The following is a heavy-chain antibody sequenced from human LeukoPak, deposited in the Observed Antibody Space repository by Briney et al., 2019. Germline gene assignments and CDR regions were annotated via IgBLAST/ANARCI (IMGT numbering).Heavy chain of an antibody. V-gene: IGHV4-61*09. Sequence: SETLSLTCTVSGGSISSGSYCWSWIRQPAGKGLEWIGHIYSSGSTNYNPSLKSRVTISVDTSKNQFSLKLSSVTAADTAVYYCARGARRWGQLWCHDYWGQGTLVTVSS. CDR1: GGSISSGSYC. CDR3: ARGARRWGQLWCHDY. CDR2: IYSSGST. D-gene: IGHD5-18*01. J-gene: IGHJ4*02.